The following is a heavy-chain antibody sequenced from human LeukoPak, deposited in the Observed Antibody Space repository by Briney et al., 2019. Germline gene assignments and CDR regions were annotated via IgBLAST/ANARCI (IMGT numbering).Heavy chain of an antibody. CDR3: AREGRGTYSSSWYY. V-gene: IGHV3-48*04. Sequence: GGSLRLSCAGSGFTFGNHGMNWVRQAPGKGLEWVSYISSVSSPIYYADSVKGRFTISRDNAKSSLYLQMNSLRAEDTAVYYCAREGRGTYSSSWYYWGQGTLVTVSS. J-gene: IGHJ4*02. CDR2: ISSVSSPI. D-gene: IGHD6-13*01. CDR1: GFTFGNHG.